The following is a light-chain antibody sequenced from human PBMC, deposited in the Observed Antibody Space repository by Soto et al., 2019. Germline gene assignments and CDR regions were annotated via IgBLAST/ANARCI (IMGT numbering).Light chain of an antibody. V-gene: IGKV3-20*01. CDR1: QSVRGNY. CDR2: DTS. J-gene: IGKJ1*01. CDR3: QQYGSSPGT. Sequence: EIVLTQSPGTLSLSPGERATLSCRGSQSVRGNYLAWYQQKPGQAPSLIIYDTSSRATGIPNRFSGSGSGTDFALTISRVEPGDFAIYFCQQYGSSPGTLGQGTKVDIK.